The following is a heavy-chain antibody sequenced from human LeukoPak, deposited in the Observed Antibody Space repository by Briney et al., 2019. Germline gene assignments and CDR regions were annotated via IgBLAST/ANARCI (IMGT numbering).Heavy chain of an antibody. Sequence: GGSLRLSCTASGFTFSSYGMSWVRQAPGKGLEWVSAISGSGGSTYYADSVKGRFTISRDNSKNTLYLQMNSLRAEDTAVYYCAKDLFIVGATPFDYWGQGTLVTASS. CDR2: ISGSGGST. V-gene: IGHV3-23*01. CDR1: GFTFSSYG. J-gene: IGHJ4*02. CDR3: AKDLFIVGATPFDY. D-gene: IGHD1-26*01.